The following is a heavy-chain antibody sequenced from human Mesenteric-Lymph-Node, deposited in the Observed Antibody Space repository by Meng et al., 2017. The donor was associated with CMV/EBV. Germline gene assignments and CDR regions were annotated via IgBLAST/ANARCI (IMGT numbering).Heavy chain of an antibody. D-gene: IGHD3-16*01. V-gene: IGHV3-23*01. J-gene: IGHJ5*02. CDR3: TKGGVPINWFDP. CDR1: GFTFNTYG. Sequence: SCDAAGFTFNTYGMSWVRRAPGKGLEWVASVSGSGDDTSYADSVKGRFTISRDNSMNRLYLQMNSLRGEDTALYYCTKGGVPINWFDPWGQGTRVTVS. CDR2: VSGSGDDT.